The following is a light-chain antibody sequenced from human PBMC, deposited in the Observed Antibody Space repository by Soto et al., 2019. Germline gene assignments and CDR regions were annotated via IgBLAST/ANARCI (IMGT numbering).Light chain of an antibody. J-gene: IGLJ2*01. CDR1: SSDVGGFNY. Sequence: QSALTQPASVSGSPGQSITISCTGTSSDVGGFNYVSWYQQHPGKVPKLIIYDVNDRPPGVSDRFSGSKSGNTASLTISGLQAEDEADYFCSAYTSDTMHVLFGGGTQLTVL. CDR3: SAYTSDTMHVL. V-gene: IGLV2-14*01. CDR2: DVN.